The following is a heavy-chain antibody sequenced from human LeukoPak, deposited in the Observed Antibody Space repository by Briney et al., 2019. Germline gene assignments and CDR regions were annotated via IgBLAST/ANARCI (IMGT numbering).Heavy chain of an antibody. CDR3: AREGLAYDSSGYYFHFDY. J-gene: IGHJ4*02. V-gene: IGHV4-4*07. D-gene: IGHD3-22*01. Sequence: SETLSLTCTVSGGSISSYYWSWIRQPAGKGLEWIGRIYTSGSTNYNPSLKSRVTMSVDTSKNQFSLKLSSVTAADTAVYYCAREGLAYDSSGYYFHFDYWGRGTLVTVSS. CDR2: IYTSGST. CDR1: GGSISSYY.